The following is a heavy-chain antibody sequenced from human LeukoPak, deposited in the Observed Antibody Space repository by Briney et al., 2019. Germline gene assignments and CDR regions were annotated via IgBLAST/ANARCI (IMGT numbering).Heavy chain of an antibody. Sequence: PGGSLRLSCAASGFTFSSYWMSWVRRAPGKGLEWVANIKQDGSEKYYVDSVKGRFTISRDNAKNSLYLQMNSLRAEDTAVYYCARVQSYGDYRYWGQGTLVTVSS. CDR3: ARVQSYGDYRY. D-gene: IGHD4-17*01. V-gene: IGHV3-7*01. J-gene: IGHJ4*02. CDR2: IKQDGSEK. CDR1: GFTFSSYW.